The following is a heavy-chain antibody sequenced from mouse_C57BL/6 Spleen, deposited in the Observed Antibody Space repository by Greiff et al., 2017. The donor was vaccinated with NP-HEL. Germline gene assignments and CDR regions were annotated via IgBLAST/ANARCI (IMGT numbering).Heavy chain of an antibody. J-gene: IGHJ1*03. CDR2: INPNNGGT. CDR1: GYTFTDYY. Sequence: EVQLQQSGPELVKPGASVKISCKASGYTFTDYYMNWVKQSHGKSLEWIGDINPNNGGTSYNQKCKGKATLTVDKSSSTAYMELRSLTSEDSAVYYCARGGTVVARWYFDVWGTGTTVTVSS. D-gene: IGHD1-1*01. CDR3: ARGGTVVARWYFDV. V-gene: IGHV1-26*01.